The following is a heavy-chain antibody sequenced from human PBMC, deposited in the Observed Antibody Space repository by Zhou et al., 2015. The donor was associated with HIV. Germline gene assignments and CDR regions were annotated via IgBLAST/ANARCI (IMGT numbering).Heavy chain of an antibody. Sequence: QVQLVQSGAEVKKPGASVKVSCKASGYTFTSYDINWVRQATGQGLEWMGWMNPNSGNTGYAQKFQGRVTMTRNTSISTAYMELSSLRSEDTAVYYCARGPAAYYYDSSGCDYWGQGTLVTVSS. CDR1: GYTFTSYD. J-gene: IGHJ4*02. D-gene: IGHD3-22*01. V-gene: IGHV1-8*01. CDR3: ARGPAAYYYDSSGCDY. CDR2: MNPNSGNT.